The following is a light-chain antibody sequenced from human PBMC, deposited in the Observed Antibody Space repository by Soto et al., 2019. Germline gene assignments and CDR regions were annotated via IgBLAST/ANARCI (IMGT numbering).Light chain of an antibody. Sequence: DIQMTPSPSSLSASVGDRVTITCRASQSISIYLNWHQQKPGKAPNLLIYAASSLQGGVTSRFSGSGSGTEFTVTSSSLQPEDFATYSCQRSYGIPYTFGQGTKLEIK. CDR2: AAS. CDR3: QRSYGIPYT. V-gene: IGKV1-39*01. J-gene: IGKJ2*01. CDR1: QSISIY.